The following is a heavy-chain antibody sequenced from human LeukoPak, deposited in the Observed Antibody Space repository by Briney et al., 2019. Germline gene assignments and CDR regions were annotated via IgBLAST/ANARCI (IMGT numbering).Heavy chain of an antibody. D-gene: IGHD1-26*01. Sequence: GGSLRLSCAASWFTFTSYYMSWIRQAPGKGLEWGSYISSSGSTIYYATSVTGRFTISRDHAKKSPYLQMNSVRAEDTAVCYVARRTGDSYYFDYWGQGTLASVCS. V-gene: IGHV3-11*01. CDR1: WFTFTSYY. J-gene: IGHJ4*02. CDR3: ARRTGDSYYFDY. CDR2: ISSSGSTI.